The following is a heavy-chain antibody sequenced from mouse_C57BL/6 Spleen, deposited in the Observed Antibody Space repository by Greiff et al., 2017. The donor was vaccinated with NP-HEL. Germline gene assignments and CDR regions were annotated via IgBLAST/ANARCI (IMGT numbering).Heavy chain of an antibody. CDR1: GYTFTSYW. Sequence: QVQLQQPGAELVKPGASVKLSCKASGYTFTSYWMPWVKQRPGQGLEWIGMIHPNSGSTNYNEKFKSKATLTVDKSSSTAYMQLSSLTSEDSAVYYCARRAYYSNYEFYAYWGQGTLVTVSA. CDR3: ARRAYYSNYEFYAY. J-gene: IGHJ3*01. CDR2: IHPNSGST. D-gene: IGHD2-5*01. V-gene: IGHV1-64*01.